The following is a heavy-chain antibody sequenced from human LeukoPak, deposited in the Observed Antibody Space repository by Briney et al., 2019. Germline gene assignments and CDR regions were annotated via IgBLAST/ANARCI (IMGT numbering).Heavy chain of an antibody. D-gene: IGHD5-18*01. CDR2: IKEDGSEK. V-gene: IGHV3-7*03. CDR1: GFIFSSYG. Sequence: QPGRSLRLSCAASGFIFSSYGMHWVRQAPGKGLEWVANIKEDGSEKYYVDSVKGRFTISRDSAKNSLYLQMNSLRVEDTAVYYCARDHNYGSDYWGQGTLVTVSS. CDR3: ARDHNYGSDY. J-gene: IGHJ4*02.